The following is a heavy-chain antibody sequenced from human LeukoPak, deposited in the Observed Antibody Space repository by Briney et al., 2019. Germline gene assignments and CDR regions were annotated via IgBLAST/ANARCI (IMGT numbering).Heavy chain of an antibody. CDR1: GFTFSSYA. D-gene: IGHD2-2*01. V-gene: IGHV3-23*01. J-gene: IGHJ6*02. Sequence: PGGSLRLSCAASGFTFSSYAMNWVRQAPGKGLDWVSAISGSGGSTYYADSVKGRFTISRDNSKNTLYLQMNGLRAEDTAVYYCAKGFTIVVPYYYYGMDVWGQGTTVTVSS. CDR2: ISGSGGST. CDR3: AKGFTIVVPYYYYGMDV.